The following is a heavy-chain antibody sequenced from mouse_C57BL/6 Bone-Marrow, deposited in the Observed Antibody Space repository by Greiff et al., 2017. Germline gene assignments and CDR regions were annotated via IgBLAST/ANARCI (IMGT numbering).Heavy chain of an antibody. D-gene: IGHD2-2*01. Sequence: ESGPGILQPSQTLSLTCSFSGFSLSTFGMGVGWIRQPSGKGLEWLAHIWWDDDKYYNPALKSRLTISKDTSKNQVVLKIAKVDTADTATYYCARMIGYPGDYFDYWGQGTTLTVSS. CDR2: IWWDDDK. CDR3: ARMIGYPGDYFDY. CDR1: GFSLSTFGMG. V-gene: IGHV8-8*01. J-gene: IGHJ2*01.